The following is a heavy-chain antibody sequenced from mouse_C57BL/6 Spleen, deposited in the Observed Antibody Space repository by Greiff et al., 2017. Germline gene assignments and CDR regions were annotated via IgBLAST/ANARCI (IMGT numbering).Heavy chain of an antibody. Sequence: QVQLQQPGAELVRPGTSVKLSCKASGYTFTSYWMHWVKQRPGQGLEWIGVIDPSDSYTNYNQKFKGKATLTVDTSSSTAYMQLSSLTSEDSAVYYWARFDYEAYWGQGTLVTGSA. J-gene: IGHJ3*01. CDR1: GYTFTSYW. V-gene: IGHV1-59*01. D-gene: IGHD2-4*01. CDR2: IDPSDSYT. CDR3: ARFDYEAY.